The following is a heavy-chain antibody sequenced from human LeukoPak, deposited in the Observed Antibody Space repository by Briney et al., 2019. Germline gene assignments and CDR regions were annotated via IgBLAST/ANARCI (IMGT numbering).Heavy chain of an antibody. CDR3: ARNGYSGRRPLDY. Sequence: GGSLRLSCAASGFTFSDYYMSWIRQAPGKGLEWVSYISSNGSTIYYADSVKGRFTISRDNAKNSLYLQMNSLRAEDAAVYYCARNGYSGRRPLDYWGQGTLVTVSS. V-gene: IGHV3-11*01. CDR2: ISSNGSTI. CDR1: GFTFSDYY. J-gene: IGHJ4*02. D-gene: IGHD1-26*01.